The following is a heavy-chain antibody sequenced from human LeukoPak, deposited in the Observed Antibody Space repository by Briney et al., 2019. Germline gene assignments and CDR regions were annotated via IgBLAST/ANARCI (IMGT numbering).Heavy chain of an antibody. Sequence: VSVKVSCKASGYSFTTYYIHWVRQAPGQGLDWVAIINPSDGWTKYAQRFQGRVTLTRDTSTSTVYMELGSLTSEDTAVYYCARDEITTEENDFDYWGQGTLVTVSS. J-gene: IGHJ4*02. V-gene: IGHV1-46*01. CDR3: ARDEITTEENDFDY. CDR2: INPSDGWT. CDR1: GYSFTTYY. D-gene: IGHD1-1*01.